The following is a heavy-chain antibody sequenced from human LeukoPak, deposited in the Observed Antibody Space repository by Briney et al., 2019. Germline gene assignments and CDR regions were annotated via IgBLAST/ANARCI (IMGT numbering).Heavy chain of an antibody. J-gene: IGHJ4*02. CDR1: GYTFTRYY. CDR2: INPNSGGT. V-gene: IGHV1-2*02. D-gene: IGHD6-19*01. Sequence: ASVKVSCKASGYTFTRYYLHWDRQAPGRRLELMGWINPNSGGTNYAQKFQGRVTMTRDTSISTAYMELSRLRSDDTAVYYCARDSSGWYRGDYWGQGTLVTVSS. CDR3: ARDSSGWYRGDY.